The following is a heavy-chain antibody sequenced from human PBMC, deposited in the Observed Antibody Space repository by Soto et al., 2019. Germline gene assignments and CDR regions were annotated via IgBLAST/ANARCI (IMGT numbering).Heavy chain of an antibody. Sequence: ASVKVSCKASGYTFTNYAMHWVRQAPGQELEWMGWMNPNNGNTSYAQKFQGRVTMTRNTSISTAYMELSSLRSEDTAVYYCARSIVVVTALAYWGQGTLVTVSS. V-gene: IGHV1-8*02. CDR1: GYTFTNYA. CDR2: MNPNNGNT. J-gene: IGHJ4*02. CDR3: ARSIVVVTALAY. D-gene: IGHD2-21*02.